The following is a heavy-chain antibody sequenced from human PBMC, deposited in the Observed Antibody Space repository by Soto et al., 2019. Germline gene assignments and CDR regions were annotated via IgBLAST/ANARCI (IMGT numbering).Heavy chain of an antibody. Sequence: QVQLVQSGAEVKKPGASVKVSCKASGYTFATYDFAWVRQATGQGLEWMGWINHNTGNTGYAQAFRGRVPMTRNTSIATTEMELGSLRSEDTAGYFCARGKERSGPYYLDYWGQGTLVTVSS. CDR1: GYTFATYD. CDR2: INHNTGNT. J-gene: IGHJ4*02. D-gene: IGHD6-25*01. CDR3: ARGKERSGPYYLDY. V-gene: IGHV1-8*01.